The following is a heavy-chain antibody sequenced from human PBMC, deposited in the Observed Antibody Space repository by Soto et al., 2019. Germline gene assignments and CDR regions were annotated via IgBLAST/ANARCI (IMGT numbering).Heavy chain of an antibody. CDR2: ISYDGSNK. CDR3: ARGQLDPWFDP. D-gene: IGHD6-13*01. J-gene: IGHJ5*02. V-gene: IGHV3-30-3*01. CDR1: GFTFSSYA. Sequence: QVQLVESGGGVVQPGRSLRLSCAASGFTFSSYAMHWVRQAPGKGLEWVAVISYDGSNKYYADSVKGRFTISRDNSKNTLYLQMNSLGAEDTAVYYCARGQLDPWFDPWGQGTLVTVSS.